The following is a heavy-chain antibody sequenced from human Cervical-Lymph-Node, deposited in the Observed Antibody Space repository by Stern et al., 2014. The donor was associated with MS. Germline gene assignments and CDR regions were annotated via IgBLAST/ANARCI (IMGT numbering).Heavy chain of an antibody. J-gene: IGHJ5*02. CDR1: GDSVNTGGFF. CDR2: VYSSGAT. D-gene: IGHD6-13*01. CDR3: TREGDVLAGSXFDP. V-gene: IGHV4-61*08. Sequence: QVQLQESGPGLVKPSETLSLSCTVSGDSVNTGGFFWTWIRQSPREGLQWIGYVYSSGATNYNPSFQSRVTISVDTSKNQFSLTLRSVTAADTAVYYCTREGDVLAGSXFDPWGQGVPVTVSS.